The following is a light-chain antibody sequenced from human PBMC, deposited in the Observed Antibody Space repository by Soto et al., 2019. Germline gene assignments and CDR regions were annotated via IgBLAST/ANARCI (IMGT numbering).Light chain of an antibody. CDR2: GNS. J-gene: IGLJ1*01. V-gene: IGLV1-40*01. CDR3: QSYDSSLSGFYV. CDR1: SSKNGAGYD. Sequence: SLLTQPPPMSWAPGPRGPNSRPWGSSKNGAGYDVHWYQQLPGTAPKLLIYGNSNRPSGVPDRFSGSKSGTSASLAITGLQAEDEADYYCQSYDSSLSGFYVFGTGTKVTVL.